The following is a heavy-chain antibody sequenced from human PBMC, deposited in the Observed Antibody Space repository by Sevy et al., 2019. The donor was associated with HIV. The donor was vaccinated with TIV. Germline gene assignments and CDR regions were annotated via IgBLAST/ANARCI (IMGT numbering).Heavy chain of an antibody. V-gene: IGHV4-59*01. CDR1: GGSISSYY. D-gene: IGHD3-10*01. CDR2: IYYSGST. J-gene: IGHJ3*02. CDR3: AGGGGGAGGVFFDI. Sequence: SETLSLTCTVSGGSISSYYWSWIRQPPGKGLEWIGYIYYSGSTNYNPSLKSRVTISVDTSKNQFSLKLSSVTAADTAVYYCAGGGGGAGGVFFDIWGQGTMVTVSS.